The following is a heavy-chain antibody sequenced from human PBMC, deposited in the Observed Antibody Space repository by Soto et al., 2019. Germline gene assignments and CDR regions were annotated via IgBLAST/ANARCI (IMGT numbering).Heavy chain of an antibody. CDR3: AKDGFKLRYFAWLQPYYYYMDV. V-gene: IGHV3-30*18. J-gene: IGHJ6*03. D-gene: IGHD3-9*01. Sequence: QVQLVESGGGVVQPGRSLRLSCAASGFTFSSYGMHWVRQAPGKGLEWVTVISYDGSNKYYADSVKGRFTISRDNSKNTLYLQMNSLRAEDTAVYYCAKDGFKLRYFAWLQPYYYYMDVWGKGTTVTVSS. CDR1: GFTFSSYG. CDR2: ISYDGSNK.